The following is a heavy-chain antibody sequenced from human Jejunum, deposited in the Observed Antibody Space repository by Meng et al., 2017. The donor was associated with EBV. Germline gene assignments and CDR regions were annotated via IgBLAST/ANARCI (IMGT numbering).Heavy chain of an antibody. CDR2: IYYSGSA. V-gene: IGHV4-30-2*01. J-gene: IGHJ4*02. CDR1: GGSISSGGYS. CDR3: ARGAYFDY. Sequence: LQLQEAGSGLVKPSETLSLTCAVSGGSISSGGYSWHWIRQPPGKGLQWIGYIYYSGSAFYNPSLKSRVTLSVDRSKNRFSLNLSSVTAADTAVYYCARGAYFDYWGQGTLVTVSS.